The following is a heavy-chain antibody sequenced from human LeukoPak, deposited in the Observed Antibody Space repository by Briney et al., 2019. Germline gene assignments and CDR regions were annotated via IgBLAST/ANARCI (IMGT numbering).Heavy chain of an antibody. D-gene: IGHD1-26*01. J-gene: IGHJ4*02. CDR1: LGSINNYY. CDR2: IHKSGTT. V-gene: IGHV4-4*07. Sequence: PSETLSLTCKVSLGSINNYYRSWIRQPAGKGLEWIGRIHKSGTTYYSPSLKSRVTMSIDTSKNQFSLQLSAVTAADTAIYYCARVFGGNSLDYWGQGTLVAVSS. CDR3: ARVFGGNSLDY.